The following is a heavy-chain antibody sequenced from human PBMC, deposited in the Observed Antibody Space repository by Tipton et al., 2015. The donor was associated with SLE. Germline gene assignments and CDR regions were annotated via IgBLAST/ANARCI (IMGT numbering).Heavy chain of an antibody. J-gene: IGHJ4*02. V-gene: IGHV3-23*01. Sequence: SLRLSCAASGFTFSNYAMGWVRQAPGKGLQWVSGISESGGYKAYADFVKGRFTISRDNFENTLYLQMNNLRVEDTAVYYCVKNTGPSGSSGADSWGQGTLVTVSS. CDR3: VKNTGPSGSSGADS. D-gene: IGHD6-6*01. CDR2: ISESGGYK. CDR1: GFTFSNYA.